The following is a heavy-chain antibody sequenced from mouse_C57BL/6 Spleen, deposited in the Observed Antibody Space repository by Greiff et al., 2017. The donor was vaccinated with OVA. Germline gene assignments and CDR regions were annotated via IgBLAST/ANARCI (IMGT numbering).Heavy chain of an antibody. V-gene: IGHV5-17*01. D-gene: IGHD2-3*01. CDR3: ARDDGYIYYYAMDY. CDR2: ISSGSSTI. CDR1: GFTFSDYG. J-gene: IGHJ4*01. Sequence: EVQLQESGGGLVKPGGSLKLSCAASGFTFSDYGMHWVRQAPEKGLEWVAYISSGSSTIYYADTVKGRFTISRDNAKNTLFLQMTSLRSEDTAMYYCARDDGYIYYYAMDYWGQGTSVTVSS.